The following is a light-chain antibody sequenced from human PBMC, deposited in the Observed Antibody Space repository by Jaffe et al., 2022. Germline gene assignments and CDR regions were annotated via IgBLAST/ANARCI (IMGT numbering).Light chain of an antibody. Sequence: SYELTQPLSVSVALGQTARITCGGNNIGSKNVHWYQQKPGQAPVLVIYRDSYRPSGIPERFSGSNSGNTATLTISSAQVGDEADYYCQVWDSSMYVFGTGTKVTV. CDR3: QVWDSSMYV. CDR1: NIGSKN. J-gene: IGLJ1*01. CDR2: RDS. V-gene: IGLV3-9*01.